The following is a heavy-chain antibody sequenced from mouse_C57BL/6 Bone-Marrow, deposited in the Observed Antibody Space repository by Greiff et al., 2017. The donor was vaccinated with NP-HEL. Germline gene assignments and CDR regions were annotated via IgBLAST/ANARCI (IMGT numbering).Heavy chain of an antibody. CDR1: GFNIKDYY. J-gene: IGHJ1*03. V-gene: IGHV14-2*01. CDR2: IDPEDGET. Sequence: VQLQQSGAELVKPGASVKLSCTASGFNIKDYYMHWVKQRTEQGLQWIGRIDPEDGETKYAPKFQGKATITADTSSNTAYLQLSSLTSEDTAVYYCARALITTVVATDFDVWGTGTTVTVSS. CDR3: ARALITTVVATDFDV. D-gene: IGHD1-1*01.